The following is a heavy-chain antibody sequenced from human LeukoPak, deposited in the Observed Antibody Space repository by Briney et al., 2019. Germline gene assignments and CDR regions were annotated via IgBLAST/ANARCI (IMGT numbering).Heavy chain of an antibody. CDR2: ITGNSNYI. Sequence: GGSLRLSCAASGFTFSIYSINCVRQAPGKGLEWVSFITGNSNYIYYADSVKGRFTISRDNAKNSLYLQMNSLRVEDTAVYYCARDRVSGSGSTDYWGQGTLVTVSS. CDR1: GFTFSIYS. V-gene: IGHV3-21*01. D-gene: IGHD3-10*01. CDR3: ARDRVSGSGSTDY. J-gene: IGHJ4*02.